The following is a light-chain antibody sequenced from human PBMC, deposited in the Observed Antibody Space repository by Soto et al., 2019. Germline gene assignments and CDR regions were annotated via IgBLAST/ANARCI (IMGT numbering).Light chain of an antibody. CDR2: GAS. V-gene: IGKV3-15*01. CDR3: QQYNNWPPLA. Sequence: VLMTQSPATLSVSPGERATLSCRASQSVRSNLAWYQQKPGQAPRLLIYGASTMATGIPARFSVSGAGTEFTLTISSLQSEDFAMYYCQQYNNWPPLAFGGGTKVEIK. CDR1: QSVRSN. J-gene: IGKJ4*01.